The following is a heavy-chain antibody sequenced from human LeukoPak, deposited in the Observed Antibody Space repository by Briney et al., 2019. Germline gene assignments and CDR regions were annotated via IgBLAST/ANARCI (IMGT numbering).Heavy chain of an antibody. Sequence: WVTLSLTCSVSGGSICSSSYFWRWIRQPPGKGLERIGTINYIGTFCCNPSLKSRVSMSVDTSKNQISLRLTSVTAADTAVYYCARHPFTIFGVVITSTTNFDFWGQGTLVTVSS. J-gene: IGHJ4*02. V-gene: IGHV4-39*01. CDR2: INYIGTF. CDR3: ARHPFTIFGVVITSTTNFDF. D-gene: IGHD3-3*01. CDR1: GGSICSSSYF.